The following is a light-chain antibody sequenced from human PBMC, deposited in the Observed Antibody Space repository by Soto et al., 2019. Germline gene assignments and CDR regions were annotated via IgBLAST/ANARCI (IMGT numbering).Light chain of an antibody. J-gene: IGKJ1*01. Sequence: DIVMTQSPVSPPVTPGEPASISCRSSQSLLHSNGYNYLAWYQHKPGKAPKLLIYDASSVQSGVPSRFSGGGSGTEFTLTISSLQPDDCATYYCQQYHGSSGTFGQGTKVDIK. CDR3: QQYHGSSGT. CDR2: DAS. V-gene: IGKV1-5*01. CDR1: QSLLHSNGYNY.